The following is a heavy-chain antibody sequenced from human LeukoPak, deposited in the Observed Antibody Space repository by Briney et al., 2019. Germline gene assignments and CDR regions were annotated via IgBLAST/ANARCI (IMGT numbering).Heavy chain of an antibody. J-gene: IGHJ5*02. Sequence: GGSLRLSCAASGFTFSSYGMHWVRQAPGKGLEWVAFIRYDGSNKYYADSVKGRFTISRDNSKNTLYLQMSSLRAEDTAVYYCAKDLNLAAAGRGGWFDPWGQGTLVTVSS. V-gene: IGHV3-30*02. CDR1: GFTFSSYG. CDR3: AKDLNLAAAGRGGWFDP. D-gene: IGHD6-13*01. CDR2: IRYDGSNK.